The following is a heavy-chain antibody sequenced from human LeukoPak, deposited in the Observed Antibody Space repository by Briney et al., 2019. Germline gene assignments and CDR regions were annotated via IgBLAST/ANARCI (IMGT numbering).Heavy chain of an antibody. CDR2: IRHDGSNE. V-gene: IGHV3-30*02. Sequence: PGGSLRLSCVGSGFTFSSYGVHWVRQAAGKGLEWVAFIRHDGSNEYYADSVKGRFTVSRDNSKNTLFLQMNSLRVEEMAVYYCAKEVHPYDSGTYYFDYWGRGTLVSVSS. D-gene: IGHD3-10*01. J-gene: IGHJ4*02. CDR1: GFTFSSYG. CDR3: AKEVHPYDSGTYYFDY.